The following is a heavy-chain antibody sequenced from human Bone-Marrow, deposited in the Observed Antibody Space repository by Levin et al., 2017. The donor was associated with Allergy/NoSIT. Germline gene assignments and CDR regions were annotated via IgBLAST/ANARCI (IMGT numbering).Heavy chain of an antibody. J-gene: IGHJ4*02. V-gene: IGHV3-23*01. CDR1: GFRFSDYA. CDR3: AKQYVVGG. Sequence: RGESLKISCAASGFRFSDYAMNWVRQAPGKGLEWVSSISESGDITDYADSVKGRFAISRDNSRNTLFLQMNSLRPDDTAVYYCAKQYVVGGWGQGTLVTVSS. D-gene: IGHD2-15*01. CDR2: ISESGDIT.